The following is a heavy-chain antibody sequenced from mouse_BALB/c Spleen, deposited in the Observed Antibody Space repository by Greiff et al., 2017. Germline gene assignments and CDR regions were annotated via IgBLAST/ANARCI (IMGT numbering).Heavy chain of an antibody. V-gene: IGHV5-17*02. CDR1: GFTFSSFG. D-gene: IGHD1-1*01. CDR2: ISSGSSTI. J-gene: IGHJ4*01. CDR3: ARSYYGVYYAMDY. Sequence: DVHLVESGGGLVQPGGSRKLSCAASGFTFSSFGMHWVRQAPEKGLEWVAYISSGSSTIYYADTVKGRFTISRDNPKNTLFLQMTSLRSEDTAMYYCARSYYGVYYAMDYWGQGTSVTVSS.